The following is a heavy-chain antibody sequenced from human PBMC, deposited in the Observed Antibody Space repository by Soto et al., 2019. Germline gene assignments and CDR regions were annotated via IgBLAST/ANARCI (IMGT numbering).Heavy chain of an antibody. CDR1: GGTFSSYA. Sequence: GASVKVSCKASGGTFSSYAISWVQQAPGQGLEWMGGIIPIFGTANYAQKFQGRVTITADESTSTAYMELSSLRSEDTAVYYCARTSMVRGVISWVDVWGQGTTVTVSS. CDR2: IIPIFGTA. V-gene: IGHV1-69*13. CDR3: ARTSMVRGVISWVDV. D-gene: IGHD3-10*01. J-gene: IGHJ6*02.